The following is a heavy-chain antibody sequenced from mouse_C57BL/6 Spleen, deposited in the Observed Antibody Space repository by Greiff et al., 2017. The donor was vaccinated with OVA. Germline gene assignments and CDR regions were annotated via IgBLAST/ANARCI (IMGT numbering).Heavy chain of an antibody. CDR2: ISNLAYSI. D-gene: IGHD2-3*01. Sequence: EVKLMESGGGLVQPGGSLKLSCAASGFTFSDYGMAWVRQAPRKGPEWVAFISNLAYSIYYADTVTGRFTISRENAKNTLYLEMSSLRSEDTAMYYCARSDGLAWFAYWGQGTLVTVSA. J-gene: IGHJ3*01. V-gene: IGHV5-15*01. CDR1: GFTFSDYG. CDR3: ARSDGLAWFAY.